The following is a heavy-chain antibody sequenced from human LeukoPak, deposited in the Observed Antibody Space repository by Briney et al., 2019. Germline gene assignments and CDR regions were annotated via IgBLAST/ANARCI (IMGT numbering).Heavy chain of an antibody. D-gene: IGHD2-2*01. Sequence: SETLSLTCTVSGGSISRYYWSWIRQPPGKGLEWIGYIYYSGTTNYNPSLKSRVTISVDTSKNQFSLNLSSVTVADTAVYYCARDPRWLTPDCTSTSCYENYFDPWGRGTLVTVSS. CDR3: ARDPRWLTPDCTSTSCYENYFDP. J-gene: IGHJ5*02. V-gene: IGHV4-59*12. CDR2: IYYSGTT. CDR1: GGSISRYY.